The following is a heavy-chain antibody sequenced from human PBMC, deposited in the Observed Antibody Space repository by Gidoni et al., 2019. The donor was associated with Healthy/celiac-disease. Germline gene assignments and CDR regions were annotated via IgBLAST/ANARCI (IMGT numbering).Heavy chain of an antibody. CDR2: IKQDGSEK. V-gene: IGHV3-7*01. CDR1: GFTFSSYW. J-gene: IGHJ6*02. D-gene: IGHD3-9*01. Sequence: EVQLVESGGGLVQPGGSLRLSCAASGFTFSSYWMSWVRQAPGKGLEWVANIKQDGSEKYYVDSVKGRFTISRDNAKNSLYLQMNSLRAEDTAVYYCARDGNVLRYFDWPYYYYGMDVWGQGTTVTVSS. CDR3: ARDGNVLRYFDWPYYYYGMDV.